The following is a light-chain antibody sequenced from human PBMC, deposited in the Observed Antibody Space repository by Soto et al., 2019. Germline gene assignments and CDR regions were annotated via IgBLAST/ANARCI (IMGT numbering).Light chain of an antibody. Sequence: SALTQPPSASGTPGQRVTFSCSGSISNIGDNDVFWYQQLPGTAPKLLIYRNYERPSGVPDRFSGSKSGTSASLAISGLRSEDEADYYCAVWDDSLSGVVFGGGTKLTVL. CDR2: RNY. CDR3: AVWDDSLSGVV. CDR1: ISNIGDND. J-gene: IGLJ2*01. V-gene: IGLV1-47*01.